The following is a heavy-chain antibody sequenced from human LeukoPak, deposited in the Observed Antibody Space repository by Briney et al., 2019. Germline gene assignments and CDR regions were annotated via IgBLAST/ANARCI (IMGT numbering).Heavy chain of an antibody. D-gene: IGHD2-8*02. CDR3: ARVPLVNYYYYGMDV. J-gene: IGHJ6*02. CDR2: IYSGGST. Sequence: GGSLRLSCAASGFTFSTYAMHWVRQAPGKGLEWVSVIYSGGSTYYADSVKGRFTISRDNSKNTLYLQMNSLRAEDTAVYYCARVPLVNYYYYGMDVWGQGTTVTVSS. CDR1: GFTFSTYA. V-gene: IGHV3-53*01.